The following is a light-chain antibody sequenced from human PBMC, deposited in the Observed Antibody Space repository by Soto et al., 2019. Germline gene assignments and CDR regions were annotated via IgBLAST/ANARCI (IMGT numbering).Light chain of an antibody. V-gene: IGLV3-9*01. Sequence: SYELTQPLSVSLALGQTARITCGGNNIGSKNVHWYQQKPGQAPVLVIYRDSNRPSGNPERFSGSNSGNTATLTISRAQAGDEADYYCQVWDSSTARVFGGGTKLTVL. CDR2: RDS. J-gene: IGLJ3*02. CDR1: NIGSKN. CDR3: QVWDSSTARV.